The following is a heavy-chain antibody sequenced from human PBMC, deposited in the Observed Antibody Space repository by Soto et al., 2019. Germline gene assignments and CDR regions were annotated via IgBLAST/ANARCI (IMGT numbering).Heavy chain of an antibody. CDR1: GFTSSSYW. CDR3: ASDWYYYDTSDHFSADAFDI. D-gene: IGHD3-22*01. V-gene: IGHV3-74*01. Sequence: PGGSLRLSCAASGFTSSSYWMHWVRQAPGKGLVWVSRISNDGTSTNYADYVKGRFTISRDNAKNTVYLEINSMRAEDTAVYYCASDWYYYDTSDHFSADAFDIWGQGTTVTVSS. CDR2: ISNDGTST. J-gene: IGHJ3*02.